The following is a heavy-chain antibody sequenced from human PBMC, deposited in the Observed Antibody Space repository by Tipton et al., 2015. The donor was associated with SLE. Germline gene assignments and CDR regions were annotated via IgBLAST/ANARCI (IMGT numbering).Heavy chain of an antibody. J-gene: IGHJ3*02. CDR2: IYTSGST. CDR3: AGERQHLDGTENKFDI. CDR1: GDSISSGNYY. Sequence: TLSLTSTVSGDSISSGNYYWSWIRQPPGTSLEWIGYIYTSGSTYYNPSLKSRVTTSVDTSKNQFSLKLSSVTAADTAVYYSAGERQHLDGTENKFDIWGQGTLFTVSS. V-gene: IGHV4-30-4*01. D-gene: IGHD6-13*01.